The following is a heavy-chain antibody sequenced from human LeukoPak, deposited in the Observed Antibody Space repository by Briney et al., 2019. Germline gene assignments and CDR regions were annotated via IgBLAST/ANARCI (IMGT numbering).Heavy chain of an antibody. CDR1: GFTFSSYW. Sequence: GGSLRLTCAASGFTFSSYWMHWVRQAPGKGLVWVSRINSDGSSTSYADSVKGRFTISRDNAKNTLYLQMNSLRAEDTAVYYCARKGAAAGSIDYWGQGTLVTVSS. D-gene: IGHD6-13*01. CDR2: INSDGSST. J-gene: IGHJ4*02. V-gene: IGHV3-74*01. CDR3: ARKGAAAGSIDY.